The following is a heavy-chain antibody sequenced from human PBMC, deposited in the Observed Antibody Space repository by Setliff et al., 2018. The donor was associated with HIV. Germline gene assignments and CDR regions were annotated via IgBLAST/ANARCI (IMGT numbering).Heavy chain of an antibody. CDR3: ARSGLYRGYSSRRYYYYMDV. D-gene: IGHD6-13*01. V-gene: IGHV4-31*03. Sequence: SETLSLTCTVSGGSISSGGYYWSWIRQHPGKGLEWIGYIYYSGSTYYNPSLKSRVTISVDTSKNQFSLKLSSVTAADTAVYYCARSGLYRGYSSRRYYYYMDVWGKGTTVTVSS. J-gene: IGHJ6*03. CDR1: GGSISSGGYY. CDR2: IYYSGST.